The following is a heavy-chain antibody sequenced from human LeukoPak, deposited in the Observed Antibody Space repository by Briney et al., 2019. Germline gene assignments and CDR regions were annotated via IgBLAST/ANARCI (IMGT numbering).Heavy chain of an antibody. J-gene: IGHJ4*02. CDR3: ARDQGVAFGGVTHPFDY. V-gene: IGHV3-21*01. Sequence: GGSLRLSCAASGFTFSSYSMNWVRQAPGKGLEWVSSISSSSSYIYYADSVKGRFTISRDNAKNSLYLQMNSLRAEDTAVYYCARDQGVAFGGVTHPFDYWGQGTRVTVSS. D-gene: IGHD3-16*01. CDR1: GFTFSSYS. CDR2: ISSSSSYI.